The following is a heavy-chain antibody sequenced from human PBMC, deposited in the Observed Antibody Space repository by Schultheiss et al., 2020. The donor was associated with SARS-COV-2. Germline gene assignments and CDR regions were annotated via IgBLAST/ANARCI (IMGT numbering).Heavy chain of an antibody. Sequence: SETLSLTCAVSGGSISSCNWWSWVRQPPGKGLEWIGYIYYSGSTYYNPSLKSRVTISVDTSKNQFSLKLSSVTATDTAVYYCASTSDIVVAVATAWGQGTLVTVSS. CDR2: IYYSGST. D-gene: IGHD2-15*01. CDR3: ASTSDIVVAVATA. J-gene: IGHJ1*01. V-gene: IGHV4-4*02. CDR1: GGSISSCNW.